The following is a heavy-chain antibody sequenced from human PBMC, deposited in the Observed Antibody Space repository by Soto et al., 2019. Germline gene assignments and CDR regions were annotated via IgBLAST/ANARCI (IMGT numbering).Heavy chain of an antibody. J-gene: IGHJ5*02. D-gene: IGHD6-13*01. CDR3: ARERAAAGSNWFDP. CDR2: INAGNGNT. V-gene: IGHV1-3*01. Sequence: GASVKVSCKASGYTFTSYAMHWVRQAPGQRLEWMGWINAGNGNTKCSQKFQGRVTITRDTSASTAYMELSSLRSEDTAVYYCARERAAAGSNWFDPWGQGTQVTAPQ. CDR1: GYTFTSYA.